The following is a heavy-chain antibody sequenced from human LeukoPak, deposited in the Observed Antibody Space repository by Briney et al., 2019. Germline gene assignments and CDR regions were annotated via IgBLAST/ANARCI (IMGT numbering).Heavy chain of an antibody. J-gene: IGHJ4*02. Sequence: SGGSLRLSCAASGFTFSSYWMHWVRHAPGKGLVWVSRINSDGSSTSYADSVKGRFTISRDNAKNTLYLQMNSLRAEDTAVYYCAKGGSLITVTYFDLWGQGTLVTVSS. CDR1: GFTFSSYW. D-gene: IGHD4-17*01. CDR2: INSDGSST. V-gene: IGHV3-74*01. CDR3: AKGGSLITVTYFDL.